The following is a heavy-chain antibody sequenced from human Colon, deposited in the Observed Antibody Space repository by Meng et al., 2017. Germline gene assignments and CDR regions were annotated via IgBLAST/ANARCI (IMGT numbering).Heavy chain of an antibody. J-gene: IGHJ4*02. V-gene: IGHV6-1*02. CDR1: GDSCSSNIAA. CDR3: ARDWGDVRGGFDF. CDR2: TYYSSKYYN. D-gene: IGHD3-10*02. Sequence: QVLVQRYGPRLGKQSQVLVLSSGISGDSCSSNIAAWNWIRQSPSRGLEWLRRTYYSSKYYNDYALSVKSRITTNPDTSKNQFSLQLNSVTPEDTAIYYCARDWGDVRGGFDFWGQGTLVTVSS.